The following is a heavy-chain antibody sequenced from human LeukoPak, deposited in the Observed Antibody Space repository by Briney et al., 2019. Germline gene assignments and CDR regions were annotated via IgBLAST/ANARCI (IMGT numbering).Heavy chain of an antibody. CDR1: GASLSSSH. CDR3: SEGYFEPFDH. D-gene: IGHD5-24*01. V-gene: IGHV4-59*01. Sequence: SETLSLTCVVSGASLSSSHWNWVRQLPGKGLEWIGCLSYTGKTDYNPSLTSRVTISLDSSKNQVSLKLRSVTAADTAVYYCSEGYFEPFDHWGQGILVTVSS. CDR2: LSYTGKT. J-gene: IGHJ4*02.